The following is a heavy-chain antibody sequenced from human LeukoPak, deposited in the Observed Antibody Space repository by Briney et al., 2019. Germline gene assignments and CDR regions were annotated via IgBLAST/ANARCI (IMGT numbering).Heavy chain of an antibody. CDR2: ISSTTTYI. CDR1: GFTFSTYT. D-gene: IGHD1-1*01. J-gene: IGHJ4*02. Sequence: GGSLRLSCAASGFTFSTYTMNWVRQAPGRGLEWVSSISSTTTYIYHADSVKGRCTISRDNAKNSLYLQMNGLRAEDTAVYYCARELTNEGFDYWGQGTLVTVSS. CDR3: ARELTNEGFDY. V-gene: IGHV3-21*01.